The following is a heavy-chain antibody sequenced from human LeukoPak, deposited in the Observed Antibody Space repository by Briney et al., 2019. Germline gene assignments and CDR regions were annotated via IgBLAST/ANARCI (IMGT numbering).Heavy chain of an antibody. CDR1: GSTFSSYG. J-gene: IGHJ6*02. Sequence: GGSLRLSCAASGSTFSSYGMHWVRQAPGKGLEWVAVIWYDGSNKYYADSVKGRFTISRDNSKNTLYLQMNSLRAEDTAVYYCARDGAGLDYGDYGIYGMDVWGQGTTVTVSS. CDR3: ARDGAGLDYGDYGIYGMDV. CDR2: IWYDGSNK. D-gene: IGHD4-17*01. V-gene: IGHV3-33*01.